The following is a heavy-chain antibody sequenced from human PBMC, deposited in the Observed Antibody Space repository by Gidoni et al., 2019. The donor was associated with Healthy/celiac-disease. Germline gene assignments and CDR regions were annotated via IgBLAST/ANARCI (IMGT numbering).Heavy chain of an antibody. J-gene: IGHJ4*02. D-gene: IGHD3-22*01. Sequence: QVQLQESGPGLVKPSETLSLTCTVSGGSISSYYWSWIRQPPGKGLEWIGYIYYSGSTNYNPSLKSRVTISVDTSKNQFSLKLSSVTAADTAVYYCARVGYYDSSGYSLAHNYWGQGTLVTVSS. CDR2: IYYSGST. CDR3: ARVGYYDSSGYSLAHNY. CDR1: GGSISSYY. V-gene: IGHV4-59*01.